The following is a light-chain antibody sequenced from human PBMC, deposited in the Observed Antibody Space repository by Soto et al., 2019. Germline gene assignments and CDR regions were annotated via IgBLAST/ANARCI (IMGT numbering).Light chain of an antibody. CDR2: HAS. V-gene: IGKV3-11*01. CDR3: QQRSNWPPLT. CDR1: QSVSSY. J-gene: IGKJ4*01. Sequence: EIVLTQSPATLSLSPGERVTLSCRASQSVSSYLAWYQQKPGQAPRLLIYHASNRATGIPARFSGSGSGTDFTLTISSLEPEDVAVYYCQQRSNWPPLTFGGGTKVEIK.